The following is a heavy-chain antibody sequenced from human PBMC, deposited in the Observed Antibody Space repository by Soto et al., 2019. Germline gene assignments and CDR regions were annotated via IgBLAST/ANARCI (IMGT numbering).Heavy chain of an antibody. V-gene: IGHV4-39*01. CDR3: ARLGGALVSY. CDR2: IYYSGST. J-gene: IGHJ4*02. D-gene: IGHD3-9*01. CDR1: GGSISSSSYY. Sequence: QLQLQESGPGLVKPSETLSLTCTVSGGSISSSSYYWGWIRQPPGKGLEWIGSIYYSGSTYYNPSLKSRVTISVGTSKYQSYLKLSSGTAAATAVYYCARLGGALVSYWGQGTLVTVSS.